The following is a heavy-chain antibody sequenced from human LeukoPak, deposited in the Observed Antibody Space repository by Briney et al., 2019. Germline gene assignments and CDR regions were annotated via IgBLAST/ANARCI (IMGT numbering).Heavy chain of an antibody. D-gene: IGHD1-26*01. CDR1: GFTFSTYA. CDR2: ISGSGGST. Sequence: GGSLRLSCTASGFTFSTYAMTWVRQAPGKGLEWVSGISGSGGSTYYADSVKGRFTISRDNSKNTLYLQMNSLRAEDTAVYYCAKLEVQWELPTEWGFADYWGQGTLITVSS. J-gene: IGHJ4*02. CDR3: AKLEVQWELPTEWGFADY. V-gene: IGHV3-23*01.